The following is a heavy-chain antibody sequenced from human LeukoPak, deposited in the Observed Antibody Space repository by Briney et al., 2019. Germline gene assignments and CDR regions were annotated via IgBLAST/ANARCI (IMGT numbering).Heavy chain of an antibody. J-gene: IGHJ5*02. CDR3: AKDYGYYGSGKLPWFDP. CDR2: ISGSGGST. CDR1: GFTFSSYA. D-gene: IGHD3-10*01. V-gene: IGHV3-23*01. Sequence: GGSLRLSCAASGFTFSSYAMSWVRQAPGKGLEWVSAISGSGGSTYYADSVKGRFTISRDNSKNTLYLQMNSLRAEDTAVYYCAKDYGYYGSGKLPWFDPWGQGTLVTVSS.